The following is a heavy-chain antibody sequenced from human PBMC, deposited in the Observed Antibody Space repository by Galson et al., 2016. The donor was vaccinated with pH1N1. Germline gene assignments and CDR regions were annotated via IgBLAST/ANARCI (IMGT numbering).Heavy chain of an antibody. Sequence: SLRLSCAASGFTITNYAMHWVRLAPGKGLEWVSYISDSGGSTYYADSVKGRFTVARDTSKNTLYLQMDSLRAEDTALYYFARDPARQIWFRGALDVWGQGTKVTISS. J-gene: IGHJ3*01. CDR3: ARDPARQIWFRGALDV. CDR1: GFTITNYA. CDR2: ISDSGGST. V-gene: IGHV3-23*01. D-gene: IGHD3-10*01.